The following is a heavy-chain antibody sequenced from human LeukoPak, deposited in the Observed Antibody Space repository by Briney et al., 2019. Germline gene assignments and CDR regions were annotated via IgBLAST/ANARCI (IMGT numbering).Heavy chain of an antibody. V-gene: IGHV3-48*04. CDR3: ARGVRGVYFDY. CDR2: ISSSGSTI. D-gene: IGHD3-10*01. CDR1: GFTFSSYG. J-gene: IGHJ4*02. Sequence: GGSLRLSCAASGFTFSSYGMSWVRQAPGKGLEWVSYISSSGSTIYYADSVKGRFTISRDNAKNSLYLQMNSLRAEDTAVYYCARGVRGVYFDYWGQGTLVTVSS.